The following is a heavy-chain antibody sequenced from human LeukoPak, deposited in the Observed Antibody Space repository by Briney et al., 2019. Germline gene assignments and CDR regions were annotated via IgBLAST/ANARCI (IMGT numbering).Heavy chain of an antibody. J-gene: IGHJ3*02. V-gene: IGHV4-59*11. CDR2: IYTGGTT. D-gene: IGHD1-1*01. CDR3: ARDLVWNGGTLAFDI. Sequence: SETLSFTCTVSGGSTSSHFWSWIRQPPGKGLEWIGNIYTGGTTNYSPSLKSGVTISIDTSKNQLSLHLASVTAADTAVYYCARDLVWNGGTLAFDIWGQGTMVTASS. CDR1: GGSTSSHF.